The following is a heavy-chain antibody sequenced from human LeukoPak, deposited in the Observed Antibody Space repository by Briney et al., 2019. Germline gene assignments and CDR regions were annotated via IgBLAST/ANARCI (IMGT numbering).Heavy chain of an antibody. CDR3: ARDQEGFDY. V-gene: IGHV1-46*01. CDR1: GYTFTSNY. J-gene: IGHJ4*02. CDR2: IYPRDGST. Sequence: ASVKVSCKASGYTFTSNYIHWVRQAPGQGLEWMGMIYPRDGSTSYAQKFQGRVTVTRDTSTSTVHMELSGLRSEDTAVYYCARDQEGFDYWGQGTPVTVSS.